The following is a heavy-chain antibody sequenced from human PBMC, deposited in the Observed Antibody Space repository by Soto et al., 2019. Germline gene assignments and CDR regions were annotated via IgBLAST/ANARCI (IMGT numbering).Heavy chain of an antibody. CDR2: IRASGEST. V-gene: IGHV3-23*01. CDR1: GFTFTDYA. CDR3: ATACGQWQRMFFDY. Sequence: EVQLLESGGGLVPPGGSLRLACAASGFTFTDYAMSWVRQAPWKGPEGVSVIRASGESTYYADSVKGRFSISRDNSKNTLFRHMISLRAEDTDVYYFATACGQWQRMFFDYWGQGSMVTVS. D-gene: IGHD6-19*01. J-gene: IGHJ4*02.